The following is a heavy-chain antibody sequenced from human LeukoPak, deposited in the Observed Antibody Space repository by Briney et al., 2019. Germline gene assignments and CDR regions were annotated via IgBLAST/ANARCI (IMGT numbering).Heavy chain of an antibody. V-gene: IGHV4-34*01. CDR3: ARHPWYAQFTS. CDR2: INHSGST. CDR1: GGSFSGYY. Sequence: SETLSLTCAVYGGSFSGYYWSWIRQPPGKGLEWIGEINHSGSTNYNPSLKSRVTISVDTSKNQFPLKLSSVTAADTAVYYCARHPWYAQFTSWGQGTLVTVSS. J-gene: IGHJ5*02. D-gene: IGHD2-8*01.